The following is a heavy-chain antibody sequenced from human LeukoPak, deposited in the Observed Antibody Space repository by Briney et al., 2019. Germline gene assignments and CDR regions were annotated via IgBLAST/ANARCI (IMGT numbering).Heavy chain of an antibody. CDR3: ARDTGGGYSCYDC. D-gene: IGHD5-18*01. CDR1: GFTLSSYW. J-gene: IGHJ4*02. CDR2: IKQDGSEK. Sequence: GGSLRLSCAASGFTLSSYWMTWIRQAPGRGLEWVANIKQDGSEKYYVDSVKGRFTISRDNAKNSLYLQMNSLRAEDTAVYYCARDTGGGYSCYDCWGQGTLVTVSS. V-gene: IGHV3-7*01.